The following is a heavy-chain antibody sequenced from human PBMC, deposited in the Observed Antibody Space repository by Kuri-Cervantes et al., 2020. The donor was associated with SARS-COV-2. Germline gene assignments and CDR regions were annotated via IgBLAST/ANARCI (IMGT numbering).Heavy chain of an antibody. CDR2: ISYDGSNK. J-gene: IGHJ4*02. CDR1: GFTFSSYA. D-gene: IGHD3-22*01. CDR3: TTDKVGSVYYYDSSGYAFDY. V-gene: IGHV3-30*07. Sequence: GESLKISCAASGFTFSSYAMHWVRQAPGKGLEWVAVISYDGSNKYYADSVKGRFTISRDDSKNTLYLQMNSLKTEDTAVYYCTTDKVGSVYYYDSSGYAFDYWGQGTLVTVSS.